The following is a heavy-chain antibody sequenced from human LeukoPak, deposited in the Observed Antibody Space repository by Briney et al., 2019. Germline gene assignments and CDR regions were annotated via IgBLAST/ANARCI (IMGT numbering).Heavy chain of an antibody. J-gene: IGHJ5*02. Sequence: GGSLRLSCAASGFTFCSYAMSWVRQATGKGVEWVSAFSGSGGSTYYADSVKGRFTISRDNSKNTLYLQMNSLRAEDTAVYYCAKDLGWFDPWGQGTLVTVSS. V-gene: IGHV3-23*01. CDR2: FSGSGGST. CDR1: GFTFCSYA. CDR3: AKDLGWFDP.